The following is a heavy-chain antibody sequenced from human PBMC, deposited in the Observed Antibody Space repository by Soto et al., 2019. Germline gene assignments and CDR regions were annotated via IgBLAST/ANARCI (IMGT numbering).Heavy chain of an antibody. J-gene: IGHJ5*02. CDR1: GGSISSSSYY. V-gene: IGHV4-39*01. Sequence: SETLSLTCTVSGGSISSSSYYWGWIRRPPGKGLEWIGSIYYSGSTYYNPSLKSRVTISVDTSKNQFSLKLSSVTAADTAVYYCARHPLPEYWFDPWGQGTLVTVSS. CDR2: IYYSGST. CDR3: ARHPLPEYWFDP.